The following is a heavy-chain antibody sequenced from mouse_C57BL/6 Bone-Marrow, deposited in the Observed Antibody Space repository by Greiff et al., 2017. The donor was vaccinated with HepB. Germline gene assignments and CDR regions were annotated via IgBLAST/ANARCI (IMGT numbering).Heavy chain of an antibody. J-gene: IGHJ3*01. CDR1: GYTFTSYW. CDR3: AREGIYYGSRSWFAY. CDR2: IDPSDSYT. V-gene: IGHV1-59*01. Sequence: VQLQQSGAELVRPGTSVKLSCKASGYTFTSYWMHWVKQRPGQGLEWIGVIDPSDSYTNYNQKFKGKATLTVDTSSSTAYMQLSSLTSEDSAVYYCAREGIYYGSRSWFAYWGQGTLVTVSA. D-gene: IGHD1-1*01.